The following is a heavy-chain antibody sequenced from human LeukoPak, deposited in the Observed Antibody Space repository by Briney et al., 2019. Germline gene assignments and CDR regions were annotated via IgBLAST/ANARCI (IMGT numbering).Heavy chain of an antibody. V-gene: IGHV3-7*01. Sequence: GGSLRLSCVASGFTFSNYAMTWVRQTPGKGLEWVANIKQDGSEKNYVDSVKGRFTISRDNAKNSLYLQMNSLRADDTAVYYCARERGSGSYHPFDPWGQGTLATVSS. CDR2: IKQDGSEK. J-gene: IGHJ5*02. CDR3: ARERGSGSYHPFDP. D-gene: IGHD3-10*01. CDR1: GFTFSNYA.